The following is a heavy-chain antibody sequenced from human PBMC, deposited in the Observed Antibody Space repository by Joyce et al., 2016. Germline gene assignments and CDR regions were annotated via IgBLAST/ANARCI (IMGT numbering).Heavy chain of an antibody. CDR2: IWYDGSHK. Sequence: QVQLVESGGGVVQPGRSLRLSCAASGFTFRSYGMFWVRQAPGKGLEWVAGIWYDGSHKYYADFVKGRFTISRDNSKNTLYLQMSSLRAEDTAVYFCARMYSGSNSGFDYWGQGTLVTVSS. J-gene: IGHJ4*02. CDR3: ARMYSGSNSGFDY. V-gene: IGHV3-33*01. CDR1: GFTFRSYG. D-gene: IGHD1-26*01.